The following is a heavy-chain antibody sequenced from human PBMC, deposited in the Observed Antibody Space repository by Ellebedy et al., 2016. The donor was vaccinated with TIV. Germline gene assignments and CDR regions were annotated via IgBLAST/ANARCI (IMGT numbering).Heavy chain of an antibody. CDR2: ISSDGRHI. D-gene: IGHD2-2*01. Sequence: GESLKISCAVSGFTLSNYAVYWVRHAPGKGLQWVTFISSDGRHITYADSVKGRFTISRDISKNTMYLQMNSLRAEDTAVYYCASGGATSSRYWRNWGQGALVTVSS. CDR1: GFTLSNYA. J-gene: IGHJ4*02. CDR3: ASGGATSSRYWRN. V-gene: IGHV3-30*04.